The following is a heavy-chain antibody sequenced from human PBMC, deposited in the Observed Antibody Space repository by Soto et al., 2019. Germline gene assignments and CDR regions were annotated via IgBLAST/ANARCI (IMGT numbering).Heavy chain of an antibody. CDR2: TYYRSRWFN. CDR1: GDSVSSNSAT. CDR3: ARLRGDSWFDF. Sequence: QVQLQQSAPGLVKPSQTLSLTCALSGDSVSSNSATWDWIRQSPSRGLEWLGRTYYRSRWFNDYAGLGKGRINIKPDTSNDQFSLQLTSLSPDDTAVYYCARLRGDSWFDFGGQGTRVTVSS. J-gene: IGHJ5*01. V-gene: IGHV6-1*01.